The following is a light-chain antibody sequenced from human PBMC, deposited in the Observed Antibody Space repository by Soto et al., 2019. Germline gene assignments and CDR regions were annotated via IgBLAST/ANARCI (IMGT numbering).Light chain of an antibody. CDR2: GAS. Sequence: EVGPTQSPGTLSLSPEDRATLPCRSSQSAYSSYLSWYQQKPGQAPRLLIYGASNRATGIPDRFSGSGSGTDFTLTISGLEPEDFAVYYCQQYGTSRLTFGGGTKVDI. J-gene: IGKJ4*01. CDR1: QSAYSSY. CDR3: QQYGTSRLT. V-gene: IGKV3-20*01.